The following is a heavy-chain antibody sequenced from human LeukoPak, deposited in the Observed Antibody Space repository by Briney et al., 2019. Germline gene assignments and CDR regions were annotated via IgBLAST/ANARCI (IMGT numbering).Heavy chain of an antibody. CDR3: AREKELVGAMDTGAFDI. J-gene: IGHJ3*02. D-gene: IGHD1-26*01. CDR1: GGSISSGGYY. Sequence: SSETLSLTCTVSGGSISSGGYYWSWIRQPPGKGLEWIGYIYHSGSTYYNPSLKSRVTISVDRSKNQFSLKLSSVTAADTAVYYCAREKELVGAMDTGAFDIWGQGTMVTVFS. V-gene: IGHV4-30-2*01. CDR2: IYHSGST.